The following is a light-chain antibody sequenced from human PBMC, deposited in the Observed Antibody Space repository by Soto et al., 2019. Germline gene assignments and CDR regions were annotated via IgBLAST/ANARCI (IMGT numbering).Light chain of an antibody. V-gene: IGKV3-20*01. CDR1: QSVSNNY. CDR3: QQYGSSGT. CDR2: GAS. Sequence: EFVLTQSPGTLSLSPGERATLSCRASQSVSNNYLAWYQQKPGQAHRLLIYGASNRATGIPDRFSGSGSGTDFTLTISRLEPEDFAVYYCQQYGSSGTFGQGTKVEIK. J-gene: IGKJ1*01.